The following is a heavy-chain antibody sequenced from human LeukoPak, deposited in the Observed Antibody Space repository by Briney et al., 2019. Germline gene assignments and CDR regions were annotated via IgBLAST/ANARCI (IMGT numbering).Heavy chain of an antibody. CDR3: AKDLNYYYVTHAFDI. D-gene: IGHD3-10*02. J-gene: IGHJ3*02. Sequence: GGSLRLSCAASGFTFDDYAMHWVRQAPGKGLEWVSGISWNSGSMGYADSVKGRFTISRDNAKNSLYLQMNSLRAEDTALYYCAKDLNYYYVTHAFDIWGQGTMVTVSS. CDR2: ISWNSGSM. CDR1: GFTFDDYA. V-gene: IGHV3-9*01.